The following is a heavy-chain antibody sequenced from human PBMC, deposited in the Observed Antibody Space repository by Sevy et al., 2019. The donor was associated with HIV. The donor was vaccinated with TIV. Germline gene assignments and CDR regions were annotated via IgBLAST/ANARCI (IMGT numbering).Heavy chain of an antibody. CDR2: TYYRSKWYN. J-gene: IGHJ2*01. D-gene: IGHD6-13*01. Sequence: SQTLSLTCAISGDSVSNNSAAWNWIRQSPSRGLEWLGRTYYRSKWYNDYAVSVKSRITINPDTSKNQFSLQLNSVTPEDTAVYYCARSGVAAAGTGIYWYFDLWGRGTLVTVSS. V-gene: IGHV6-1*01. CDR3: ARSGVAAAGTGIYWYFDL. CDR1: GDSVSNNSAA.